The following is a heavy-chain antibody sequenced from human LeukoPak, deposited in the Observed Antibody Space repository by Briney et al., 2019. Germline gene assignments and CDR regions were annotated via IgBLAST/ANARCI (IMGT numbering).Heavy chain of an antibody. CDR2: IGTIISTT. CDR1: GFTFGRYE. J-gene: IGHJ4*02. D-gene: IGHD6-19*01. V-gene: IGHV3-48*03. Sequence: GGSLRLSCAASGFTFGRYEMNWVRQAPAKGLEWVSYIGTIISTTYYADSVKGRFTVSRDDAKSSLYLQMSSLRAEDTAVYYCARNVYDLRGQWLVPGFDYWGQGTLVTVSS. CDR3: ARNVYDLRGQWLVPGFDY.